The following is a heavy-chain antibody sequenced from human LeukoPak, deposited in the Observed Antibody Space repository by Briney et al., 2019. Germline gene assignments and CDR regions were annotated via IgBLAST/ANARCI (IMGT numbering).Heavy chain of an antibody. CDR1: GFTVSNNY. CDR2: MYSGGTT. D-gene: IGHD6-19*01. CDR3: ARGDSSAWYWVS. V-gene: IGHV3-66*01. J-gene: IGHJ5*02. Sequence: GGSLRLSCEVSGFTVSNNYMTWIRQAPGKGLEWVSFMYSGGTTYYTDSVKGRFTISRDNSKNTLFLQMNSLRLEDTAIYYCARGDSSAWYWVSSGQGTLVSVSS.